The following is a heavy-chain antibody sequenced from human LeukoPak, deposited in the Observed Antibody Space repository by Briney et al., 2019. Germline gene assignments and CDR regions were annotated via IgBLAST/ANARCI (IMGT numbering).Heavy chain of an antibody. J-gene: IGHJ4*02. CDR2: IKQDGSEK. Sequence: GGSLRLSCVVSGSTYSSYWMSWVRQAPGKGLEWVANIKQDGSEKYYVDSVKGRFTISRDNAKNSLYLQMNSLRAEDTAVYYCARGARPQYYYDSSGYYPFDYWGQGTLVTVSS. V-gene: IGHV3-7*04. D-gene: IGHD3-22*01. CDR1: GSTYSSYW. CDR3: ARGARPQYYYDSSGYYPFDY.